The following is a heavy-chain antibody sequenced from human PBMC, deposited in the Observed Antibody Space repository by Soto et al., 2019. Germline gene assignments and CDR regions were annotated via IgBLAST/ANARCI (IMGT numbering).Heavy chain of an antibody. CDR2: SNSDGSTT. CDR1: GFTFSTYW. Sequence: LRLSCAASGFTFSTYWMHWVRQAPGKGLVWVSRSNSDGSTTTYADSVKGRFTNSRDNAKNTLYLQMNSLRAEDTAVYFCARVGYSYGYDYWGQGTLVTVSS. V-gene: IGHV3-74*01. J-gene: IGHJ4*02. CDR3: ARVGYSYGYDY. D-gene: IGHD5-12*01.